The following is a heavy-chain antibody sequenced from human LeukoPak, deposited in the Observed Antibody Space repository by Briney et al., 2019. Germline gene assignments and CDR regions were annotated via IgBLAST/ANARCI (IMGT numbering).Heavy chain of an antibody. CDR3: AKDSTRSGSYYFDY. CDR1: GFTFSSYW. CDR2: IKQDGSEK. J-gene: IGHJ4*02. Sequence: GGSLRLSCAASGFTFSSYWMSWVRQAPGKGLEWVANIKQDGSEKYYVDSVKGRFTISRDNAKNSLYLQMNSLRAEDTAVYYCAKDSTRSGSYYFDYWGQGTLVTVSS. D-gene: IGHD1-26*01. V-gene: IGHV3-7*01.